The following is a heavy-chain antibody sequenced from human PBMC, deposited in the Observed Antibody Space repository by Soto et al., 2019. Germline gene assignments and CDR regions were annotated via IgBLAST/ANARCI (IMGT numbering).Heavy chain of an antibody. CDR1: GGSISRYY. V-gene: IGHV4-59*01. CDR2: IYYTGST. D-gene: IGHD1-26*01. J-gene: IGHJ5*02. Sequence: SETLSLTCTVSGGSISRYYWSWIRQPPGKGLEWIGYIYYTGSTNYNPSLKSRVTISVDTSKNQFSLKLSSVTAADTAVYYCVKGGTSKFDPWGQGTQVTGSS. CDR3: VKGGTSKFDP.